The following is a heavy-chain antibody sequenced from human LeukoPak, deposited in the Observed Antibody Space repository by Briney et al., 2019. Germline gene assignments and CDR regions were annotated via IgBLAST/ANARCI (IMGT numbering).Heavy chain of an antibody. CDR1: GFTFSSYG. Sequence: GGSLRLSCAASGFTFSSYGMNWVRQAPGKGLEWVAFISYTGGNEYYADPVKGRFTISRDNSKNTLYLQMNSLRGEDTAVYFCAREGGDLGAFDVWGQGTVVTVSS. V-gene: IGHV3-30*03. J-gene: IGHJ3*01. CDR3: AREGGDLGAFDV. CDR2: ISYTGGNE. D-gene: IGHD3-10*01.